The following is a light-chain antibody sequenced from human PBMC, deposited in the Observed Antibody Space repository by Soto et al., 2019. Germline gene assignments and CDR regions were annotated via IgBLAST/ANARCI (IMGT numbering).Light chain of an antibody. CDR1: QSINNW. V-gene: IGKV1-5*03. CDR3: QHYNSYSPA. CDR2: EAS. J-gene: IGKJ1*01. Sequence: DIQMTQSPSTLSASVGDRVTITCRASQSINNWLAWYQQNPGKAPKLLLYEASGLESGVPSRFSGSGSGTEFTLTVSSLQPNDFATYYCQHYNSYSPAFGQGTKVEIK.